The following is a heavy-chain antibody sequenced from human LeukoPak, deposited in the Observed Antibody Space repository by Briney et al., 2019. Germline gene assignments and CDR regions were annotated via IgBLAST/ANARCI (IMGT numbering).Heavy chain of an antibody. Sequence: PGGSLRLSCAASGFTFSSYAMSWVRQAPGKGLEWVSGISGSGGSTYYADSVKGRFTISRDNSKNTLYLQMNSLRAEDTAVYYCARDSSSWYSAFDIWGQGTMVTVSS. D-gene: IGHD6-13*01. J-gene: IGHJ3*02. CDR3: ARDSSSWYSAFDI. CDR2: ISGSGGST. CDR1: GFTFSSYA. V-gene: IGHV3-23*01.